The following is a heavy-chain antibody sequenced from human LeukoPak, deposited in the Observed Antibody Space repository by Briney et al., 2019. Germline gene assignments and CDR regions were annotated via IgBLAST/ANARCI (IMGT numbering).Heavy chain of an antibody. V-gene: IGHV3-30*18. CDR3: AKDQWELRAFFDY. CDR2: ISYDGSKK. Sequence: HPGRSLRLSCAASGFTFSSYGMHWVCQAPGKGLEWVAVISYDGSKKYYADSVKGRFTISRDNSKNTLYLQMNSLRAEDTAVYYCAKDQWELRAFFDYWGQGTLVTVSS. D-gene: IGHD1-26*01. J-gene: IGHJ4*02. CDR1: GFTFSSYG.